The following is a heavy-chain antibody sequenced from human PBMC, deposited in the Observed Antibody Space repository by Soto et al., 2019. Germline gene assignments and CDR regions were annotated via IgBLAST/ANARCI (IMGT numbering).Heavy chain of an antibody. J-gene: IGHJ6*02. D-gene: IGHD6-6*01. CDR1: GGTFSSYA. CDR3: ARDFRGSIAARGFYYYYGMDV. CDR2: IIPIFGTA. V-gene: IGHV1-69*01. Sequence: QVQLVQSGAEVKKPGSSVKVSCKASGGTFSSYAISWVQQAPGQGLEWMGGIIPIFGTANYAQKFQGRVTITADESTSTAYMELSSLRSEDTAVYYCARDFRGSIAARGFYYYYGMDVWGQGTTVTVSS.